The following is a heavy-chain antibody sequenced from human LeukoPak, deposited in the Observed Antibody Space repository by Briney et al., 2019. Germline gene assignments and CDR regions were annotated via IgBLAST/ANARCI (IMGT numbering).Heavy chain of an antibody. J-gene: IGHJ4*02. V-gene: IGHV3-74*01. D-gene: IGHD5-24*01. CDR1: GFTFSSYW. CDR2: ISSDGIST. CDR3: ARSREPGRDGDY. Sequence: PGGSLRLSCAASGFTFSSYWMHWVRQVPGKGLVWVSRISSDGISTAYADSVKGRFTLSRDNAKNTLYLQMNCLIADDTAVYYCARSREPGRDGDYWGQGTLVTVSS.